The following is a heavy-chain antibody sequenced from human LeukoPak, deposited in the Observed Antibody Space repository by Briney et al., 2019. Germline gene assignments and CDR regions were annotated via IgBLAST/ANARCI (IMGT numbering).Heavy chain of an antibody. D-gene: IGHD2-15*01. J-gene: IGHJ5*02. CDR1: GGSISSYY. V-gene: IGHV4-59*01. CDR3: ARDRGCSGGSCYYYWFDP. Sequence: PSETLSLTCTVSGGSISSYYWSWIRQPPGKGLEWIGYIYYSGSTNYNPSAKSRVTISVDTSKNQFSLKLSSVTAADTAVYYCARDRGCSGGSCYYYWFDPWGQGTLVTVSS. CDR2: IYYSGST.